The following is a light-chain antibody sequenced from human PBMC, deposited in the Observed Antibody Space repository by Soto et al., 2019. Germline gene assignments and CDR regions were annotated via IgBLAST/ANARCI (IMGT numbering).Light chain of an antibody. J-gene: IGKJ4*01. CDR1: QSVSNS. CDR2: DVS. Sequence: ELVLTQSPATLSLSPGESATLSCWASQSVSNSLAWYQQRTGQSPRLLIYDVSTRATGIPDRLGGSGSGTDLNLTISRLETEDFAVYYCQKRTNWPLTFGGGTKVDIK. CDR3: QKRTNWPLT. V-gene: IGKV3-11*01.